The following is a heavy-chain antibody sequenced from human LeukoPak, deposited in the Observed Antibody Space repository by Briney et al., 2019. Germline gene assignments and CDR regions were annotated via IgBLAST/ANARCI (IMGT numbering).Heavy chain of an antibody. Sequence: GGPLRLSCAASGFPFSGYWMHWVRQAPGEGLVWVSRITPNGDFANYADSVRGRFTISRDNAKNMLYLQMYSLRAEDTAVYYCARDLTIVQTPGDDFDFWGLGTLVTVSS. V-gene: IGHV3-74*01. J-gene: IGHJ4*02. CDR3: ARDLTIVQTPGDDFDF. CDR1: GFPFSGYW. D-gene: IGHD1-26*01. CDR2: ITPNGDFA.